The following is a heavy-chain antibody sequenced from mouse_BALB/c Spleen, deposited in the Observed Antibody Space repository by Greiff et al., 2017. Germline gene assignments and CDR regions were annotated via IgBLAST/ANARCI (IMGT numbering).Heavy chain of an antibody. CDR1: GYAFTNYL. Sequence: QVQLQQSGAELVRPGTSVKVSCKASGYAFTNYLIEWVKQRPGQGLEWIGVINPGSGGTNYNENFKGKATLTADKSSSTAYMQLSSLTSDDSAVYFCARSYGNYVGMDYWGQGTSVTVSS. CDR2: INPGSGGT. J-gene: IGHJ4*01. CDR3: ARSYGNYVGMDY. V-gene: IGHV1-54*01. D-gene: IGHD2-10*02.